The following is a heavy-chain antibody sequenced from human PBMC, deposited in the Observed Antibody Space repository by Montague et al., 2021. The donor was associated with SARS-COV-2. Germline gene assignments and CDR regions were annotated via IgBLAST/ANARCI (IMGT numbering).Heavy chain of an antibody. CDR1: GGSISSYY. CDR3: AREAGITIFGVAPAGYYYYMDV. CDR2: IYTSGST. J-gene: IGHJ6*03. V-gene: IGHV4-4*07. D-gene: IGHD3-3*01. Sequence: SDTLSLTCTVSGGSISSYYWSWIRQPAGKGLEWIGRIYTSGSTNYNPSLKSRVTMSVDTSKNQFSLKLSSVTAADTAVYYCAREAGITIFGVAPAGYYYYMDVWGKGTTVTVSS.